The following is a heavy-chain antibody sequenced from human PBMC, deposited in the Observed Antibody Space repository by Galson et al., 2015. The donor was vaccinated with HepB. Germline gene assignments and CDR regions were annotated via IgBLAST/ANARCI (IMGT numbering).Heavy chain of an antibody. CDR1: GGSISSYY. D-gene: IGHD3-3*01. CDR3: ARGQGDFWSGYYPYYFDY. CDR2: IYYSGST. V-gene: IGHV4-59*01. Sequence: LSLTCTVSGGSISSYYWSWIRQPPGKGLEWIGYIYYSGSTNYNPSLKSRVTISVDTSKNQFSLKLSSVTAADTAVYYCARGQGDFWSGYYPYYFDYWGQGTLVTVSS. J-gene: IGHJ4*02.